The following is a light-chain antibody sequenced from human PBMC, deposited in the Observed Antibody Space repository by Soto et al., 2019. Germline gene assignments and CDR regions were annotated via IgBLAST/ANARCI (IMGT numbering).Light chain of an antibody. CDR2: EVS. CDR1: STDVGGYNY. V-gene: IGLV2-8*01. J-gene: IGLJ3*02. Sequence: QSALTQPPSAAGSPGQSVTISCTGTSTDVGGYNYVSWYQQYPGKAPKLMIYEVSKRPSGVPDRFSGSKSGNTASLTVSGLQAEDEADYYCSSYTSSSTLRVFGGGTKLTVL. CDR3: SSYTSSSTLRV.